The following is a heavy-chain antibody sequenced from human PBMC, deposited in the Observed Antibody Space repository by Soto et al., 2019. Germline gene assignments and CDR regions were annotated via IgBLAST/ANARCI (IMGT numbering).Heavy chain of an antibody. CDR3: ARGDIVAAIFDY. D-gene: IGHD5-12*01. CDR1: GGSVSSGSFY. CDR2: IYYSGST. J-gene: IGHJ4*02. V-gene: IGHV4-61*01. Sequence: SETLSLTCTVSGGSVSSGSFYWSWIRQPPGKGLEWIGYIYYSGSTNYNPSLKSRVTISVDTSKNQFSLKLSSVTAAATAVYYSARGDIVAAIFDYWGQGTLVTVSS.